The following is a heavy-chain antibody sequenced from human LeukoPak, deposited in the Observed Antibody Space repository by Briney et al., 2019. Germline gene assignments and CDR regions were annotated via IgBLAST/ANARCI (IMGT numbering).Heavy chain of an antibody. CDR1: GGSVTSGIYH. J-gene: IGHJ5*02. CDR3: ARDHFRQLLGFDP. V-gene: IGHV4-39*07. Sequence: SETLSLTCSVSGGSVTSGIYHWGWIRQPPGRGLEWIGSIYYSGSTYYNPSLKSRVTISVDTSKNQFSLKLSSVTAADTAVYYCARDHFRQLLGFDPWGQGTLVTVSS. D-gene: IGHD6-6*01. CDR2: IYYSGST.